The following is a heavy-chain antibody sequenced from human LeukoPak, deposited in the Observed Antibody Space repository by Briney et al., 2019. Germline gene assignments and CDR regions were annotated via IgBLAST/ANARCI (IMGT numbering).Heavy chain of an antibody. CDR1: GFTFSNAW. J-gene: IGHJ4*02. CDR3: AKEDYDFWSGYPH. D-gene: IGHD3-3*01. CDR2: ISGSGGST. V-gene: IGHV3-23*01. Sequence: GGSLRLSCVASGFTFSNAWMSWVRQAPGKGLEWVSSISGSGGSTYYADSVKGRFTISRDNSKNTLYLQMNSLRAEDTAVYYCAKEDYDFWSGYPHWGQGTLVTVSS.